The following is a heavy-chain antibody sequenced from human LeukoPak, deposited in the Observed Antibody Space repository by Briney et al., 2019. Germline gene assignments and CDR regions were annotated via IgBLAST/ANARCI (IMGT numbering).Heavy chain of an antibody. J-gene: IGHJ4*02. D-gene: IGHD3-9*01. V-gene: IGHV3-7*01. CDR3: ARDLRLRYFDWSLGY. CDR2: IKQDGSEK. CDR1: GFTFSSYW. Sequence: GGSLRLSCAASGFTFSSYWMSWVRQAPGKGLEWVANIKQDGSEKYYVDSVKGRFTISRDNSKNTLYLQMNSLRAEDTAVYYCARDLRLRYFDWSLGYWGQGALVTVSS.